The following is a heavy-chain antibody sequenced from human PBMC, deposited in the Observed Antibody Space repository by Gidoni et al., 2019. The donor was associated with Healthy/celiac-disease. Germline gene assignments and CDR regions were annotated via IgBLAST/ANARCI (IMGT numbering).Heavy chain of an antibody. D-gene: IGHD2-15*01. Sequence: EVQLLEYGGGLVQPGGSLRLSCAASGFSFCSYAMGWVRQAPGKGLEWVPAISGSGGSTYYADSVKGRFTISRDNSKNTLYLQMNSLRAEDTAVYYCAKGWGWVAATDYFDYWGQGTLVTVS. J-gene: IGHJ4*02. CDR1: GFSFCSYA. CDR3: AKGWGWVAATDYFDY. CDR2: ISGSGGST. V-gene: IGHV3-23*01.